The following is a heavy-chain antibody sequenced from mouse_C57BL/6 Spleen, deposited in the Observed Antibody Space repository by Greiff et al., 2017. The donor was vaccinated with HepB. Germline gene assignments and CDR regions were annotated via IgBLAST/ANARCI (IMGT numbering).Heavy chain of an antibody. J-gene: IGHJ4*01. CDR3: ARGLRGDYYAMDY. V-gene: IGHV1-80*01. CDR2: IYPGDGDT. CDR1: GYAFSSYW. D-gene: IGHD1-1*01. Sequence: VQLQQSGAELVKPGASVKISCKASGYAFSSYWMNGVKQRPGKGLEWIGQIYPGDGDTNYNGKFKGKATLTADKSSSTAYMQLSSLTSEDSAVYFCARGLRGDYYAMDYWGQGTSVTVSS.